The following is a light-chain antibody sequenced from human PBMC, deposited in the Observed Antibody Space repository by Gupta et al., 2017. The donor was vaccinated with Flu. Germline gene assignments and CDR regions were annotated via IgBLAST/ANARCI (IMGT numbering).Light chain of an antibody. CDR2: EVS. CDR3: SPFADSRYI. V-gene: IGLV2-8*01. CDR1: SSDIGSYNY. Sequence: QSVTTSCAGSSSDIGSYNYVSWFQQHPGNALKLLIYEVSNRPAGAPDRFSGSKSGNTASLTVSGLQAEDEDDYYCSPFADSRYIFGAGTTVTVL. J-gene: IGLJ1*01.